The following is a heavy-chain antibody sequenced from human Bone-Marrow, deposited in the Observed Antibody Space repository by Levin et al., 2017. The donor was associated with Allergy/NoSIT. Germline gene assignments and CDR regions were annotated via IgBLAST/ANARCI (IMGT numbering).Heavy chain of an antibody. J-gene: IGHJ4*02. CDR3: AKAHIVVIPAAIRSFDY. CDR1: GFSFSSYA. D-gene: IGHD2-2*01. V-gene: IGHV3-23*01. CDR2: ISGGGGST. Sequence: GGSLRLSCAASGFSFSSYAMSWVRQAPGKGLEWVSAISGGGGSTYYADAVTGRFPISRDNSKNTLYLQMNSLRVEYTALYYCAKAHIVVIPAAIRSFDYWGQGPLVTVSS.